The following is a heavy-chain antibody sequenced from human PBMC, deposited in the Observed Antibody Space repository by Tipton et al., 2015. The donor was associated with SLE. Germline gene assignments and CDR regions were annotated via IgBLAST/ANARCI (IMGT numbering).Heavy chain of an antibody. CDR2: INQDGSEK. CDR1: GFTFSSYG. V-gene: IGHV3-7*01. J-gene: IGHJ4*02. CDR3: AKVDKGRELQDY. Sequence: GSLRLSCAASGFTFSSYGMHWVRQAPGKGLEWVANINQDGSEKHYVESMKGRFTISRDNAKSSLYLQINSLRVEDTAVYYCAKVDKGRELQDYWGQGTLVTVSS. D-gene: IGHD1-26*01.